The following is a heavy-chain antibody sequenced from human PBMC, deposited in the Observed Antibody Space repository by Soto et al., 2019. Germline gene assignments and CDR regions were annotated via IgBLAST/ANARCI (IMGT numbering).Heavy chain of an antibody. CDR1: GFTFSSYA. CDR2: VSYDGSNK. J-gene: IGHJ4*02. V-gene: IGHV3-30-3*01. D-gene: IGHD5-12*01. Sequence: QVQLVESGGGVDQPGRYLRLSCAASGFTFSSYAIHWVRQAPGKGLEWVAVVSYDGSNKYYADSVKGRFTISRDNSKNTLYLQMNSLRAEDTAVYYCARDRGYIAYDPNFDYWGQGTLVTVSS. CDR3: ARDRGYIAYDPNFDY.